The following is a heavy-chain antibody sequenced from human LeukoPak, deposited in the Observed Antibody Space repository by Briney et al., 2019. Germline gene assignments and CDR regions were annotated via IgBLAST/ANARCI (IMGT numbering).Heavy chain of an antibody. CDR3: ARGTPIYSSSSGSFDY. CDR2: ISSSSSTI. Sequence: GGSLRLSCAASVFTFSSYSMNWVRQAPGKGLEWVSSISSSSSTIYYADSVKGRFTIFRDNAKNSLYLQMNSLRAEDTAVYYCARGTPIYSSSSGSFDYWGQGTLVTVSS. J-gene: IGHJ4*02. V-gene: IGHV3-48*01. D-gene: IGHD6-6*01. CDR1: VFTFSSYS.